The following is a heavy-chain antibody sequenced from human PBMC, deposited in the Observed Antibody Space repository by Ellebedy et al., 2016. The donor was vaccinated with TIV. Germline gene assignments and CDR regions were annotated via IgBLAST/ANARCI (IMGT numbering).Heavy chain of an antibody. D-gene: IGHD3-22*01. J-gene: IGHJ6*02. CDR3: ARGSKRVITFTYYYYGMDV. CDR1: GGTFSSYA. CDR2: IFPIFGTA. Sequence: ASVKVSXXASGGTFSSYAISWVRQAPGQGLEWMGGIFPIFGTANYAQKFQGKVTITADESTSTAYMELSSLRSEDTAVYYCARGSKRVITFTYYYYGMDVWGQGTTVTVSS. V-gene: IGHV1-69*13.